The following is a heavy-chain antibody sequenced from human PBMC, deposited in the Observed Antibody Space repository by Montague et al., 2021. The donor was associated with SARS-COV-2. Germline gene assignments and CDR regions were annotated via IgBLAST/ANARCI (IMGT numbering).Heavy chain of an antibody. D-gene: IGHD1-7*01. V-gene: IGHV4-4*02. CDR3: ARHRVVQELYS. J-gene: IGHJ4*02. CDR2: IHHTGIT. Sequence: SETLSLTCAVSGDSVSSVNWWSWVRQPPGKGLERIAEIHHTGITNFNPSLRSRVSISLDSSKNQFSLTLISVTAADTAIYYCARHRVVQELYSWGQGTLVSVSS. CDR1: GDSVSSVNW.